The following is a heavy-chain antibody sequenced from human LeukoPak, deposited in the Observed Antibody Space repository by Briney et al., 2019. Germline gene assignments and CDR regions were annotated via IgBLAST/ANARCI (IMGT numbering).Heavy chain of an antibody. Sequence: ASVKVSCKASGYTFTSYYMHWVRQAPGQGLEWMGIINPSGGSTSYAQKFRGRVTMTRDTSTSTVYMELSSLRSEDTAVYYCARDREGIAVAGTGMDYWGQGTLVTVSS. D-gene: IGHD6-19*01. CDR2: INPSGGST. CDR1: GYTFTSYY. CDR3: ARDREGIAVAGTGMDY. V-gene: IGHV1-46*01. J-gene: IGHJ4*02.